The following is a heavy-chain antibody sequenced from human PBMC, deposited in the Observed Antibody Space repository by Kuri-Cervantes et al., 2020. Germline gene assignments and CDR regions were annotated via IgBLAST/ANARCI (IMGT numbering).Heavy chain of an antibody. CDR3: AHSLWFGEFHDY. Sequence: SGPTLVKPTQTLTLSCTFSGFSLSASGVGVGWIRQPPGKALEWLALIYWDDDKRYSPSLKSRLTITKDTSKNQVVLTMTNMDPVDTATYYCAHSLWFGEFHDYWGQGTLVTVSS. V-gene: IGHV2-5*02. J-gene: IGHJ4*02. D-gene: IGHD3-10*01. CDR1: GFSLSASGVG. CDR2: IYWDDDK.